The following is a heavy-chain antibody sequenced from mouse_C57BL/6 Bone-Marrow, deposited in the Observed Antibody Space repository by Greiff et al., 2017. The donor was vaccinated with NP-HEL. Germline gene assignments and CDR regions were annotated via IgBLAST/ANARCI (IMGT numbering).Heavy chain of an antibody. Sequence: VQLQESGPGLVAPSQSLSITCTVSGFSLTSYAISWVRQPPGKGLEWLGVIWTGGGTNYNSAPKSRLSISKDNSKSQVFLKMNSLQTDDTARYYCARICPLYYYAMDYWGQGTAVTVSS. CDR2: IWTGGGT. CDR3: ARICPLYYYAMDY. CDR1: GFSLTSYA. J-gene: IGHJ4*01. D-gene: IGHD6-5*01. V-gene: IGHV2-9-1*01.